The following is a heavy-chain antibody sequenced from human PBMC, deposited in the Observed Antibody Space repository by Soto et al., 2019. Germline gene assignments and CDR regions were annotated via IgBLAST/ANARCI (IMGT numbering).Heavy chain of an antibody. V-gene: IGHV3-48*02. CDR3: ARRITMVRGPYYYYAMDV. D-gene: IGHD3-10*01. CDR2: ITSTSSTN. J-gene: IGHJ6*02. CDR1: GFTFSSHT. Sequence: EVQLVESGGGLVQPGGSLRLSCAASGFTFSSHTMNWVRQAPGKGLEWISYITSTSSTNNYADSVKGRFTISRDNANNSLYLQMNSLRDEDTAVYYCARRITMVRGPYYYYAMDVWGQGTTVTVSS.